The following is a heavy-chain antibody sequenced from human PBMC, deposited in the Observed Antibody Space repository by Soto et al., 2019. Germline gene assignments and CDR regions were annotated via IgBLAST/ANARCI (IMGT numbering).Heavy chain of an antibody. J-gene: IGHJ4*02. CDR3: AKPSSGWYGGDY. CDR2: ISYDGSNE. CDR1: GFTFSSYG. V-gene: IGHV3-30*18. Sequence: QVQLVESGGGVVQPGRSLRLSCAASGFTFSSYGMHWVRQAPGKGLEWVAVISYDGSNEYYADSVKGRFTISRDNSKNTLYLQMNSLRAEDTAVYYCAKPSSGWYGGDYWGQGTLVTVSS. D-gene: IGHD6-19*01.